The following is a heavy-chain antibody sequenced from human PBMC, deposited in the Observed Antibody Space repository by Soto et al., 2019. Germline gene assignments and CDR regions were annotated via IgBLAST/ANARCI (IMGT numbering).Heavy chain of an antibody. J-gene: IGHJ4*02. D-gene: IGHD5-12*01. CDR2: IYSGGST. CDR3: ARGAGRGYSGYPFDY. Sequence: EVQLVESGGGLVQPGGSLRLSCAASGFTVSSNYMSWVRQAPGKGLEWGAVIYSGGSTYYADSVKGRFTISRHNSKNTLYLQMNSLRAEDTAVYYCARGAGRGYSGYPFDYWGQGTLVTVSS. V-gene: IGHV3-53*04. CDR1: GFTVSSNY.